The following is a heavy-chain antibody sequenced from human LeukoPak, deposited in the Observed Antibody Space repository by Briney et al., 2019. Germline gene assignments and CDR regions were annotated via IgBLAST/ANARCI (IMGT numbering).Heavy chain of an antibody. V-gene: IGHV3-7*01. CDR2: IKQDGSEK. Sequence: GGSLRLSCAASGFTFSSYWLSWFRQAPGKGLEWVANIKQDGSEKYYVDSVKGRFTISRDNAKNSLYLQMNSLRAEDTAVYYCARDWALGYCSGGSCPAHHWGQGTLVTVSS. D-gene: IGHD2-15*01. CDR3: ARDWALGYCSGGSCPAHH. CDR1: GFTFSSYW. J-gene: IGHJ5*02.